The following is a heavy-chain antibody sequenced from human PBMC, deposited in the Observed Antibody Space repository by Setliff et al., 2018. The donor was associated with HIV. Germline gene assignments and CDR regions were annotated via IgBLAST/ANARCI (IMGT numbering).Heavy chain of an antibody. CDR2: IRYDGSNK. CDR3: AKDVCSGAYCYAYYYYGMDV. J-gene: IGHJ6*02. D-gene: IGHD2-15*01. Sequence: GGSLRLSCAASGFIFSSYGMHWVRQAPGKGLGWVAFIRYDGSNKYYADSVKGRFTISRDNSKNTLYLQMNSLRVEDTAVYYCAKDVCSGAYCYAYYYYGMDVWGQGTMVTVSS. V-gene: IGHV3-30*02. CDR1: GFIFSSYG.